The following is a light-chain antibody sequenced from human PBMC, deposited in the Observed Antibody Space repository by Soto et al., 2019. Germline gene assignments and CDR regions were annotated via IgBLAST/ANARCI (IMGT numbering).Light chain of an antibody. CDR3: AAWDDTLNAQV. V-gene: IGLV1-44*01. CDR1: MYNIGSNT. Sequence: QAVLTQPPSASGTPGQRVSISCSGGMYNIGSNTVDWYQHLPRTAPKLLIYSNNQRPSGVPGRFSGSKSGTSASLAISGLQSDDEADYYCAAWDDTLNAQVFGTGTKLTVL. J-gene: IGLJ1*01. CDR2: SNN.